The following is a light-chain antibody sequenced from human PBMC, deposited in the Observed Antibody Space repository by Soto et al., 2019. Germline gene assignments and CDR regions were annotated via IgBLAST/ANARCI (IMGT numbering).Light chain of an antibody. J-gene: IGKJ1*01. Sequence: ENVLTQSPGTLSLSPGERATLSCRASQSVSTNYLAWYQQKPGQAPRLLIYGASSRATGIPDKFSGSGSGTDFTLAISRLEPEDFEVYYCQQYGSSPTFGQGTKMEIK. V-gene: IGKV3-20*01. CDR3: QQYGSSPT. CDR1: QSVSTNY. CDR2: GAS.